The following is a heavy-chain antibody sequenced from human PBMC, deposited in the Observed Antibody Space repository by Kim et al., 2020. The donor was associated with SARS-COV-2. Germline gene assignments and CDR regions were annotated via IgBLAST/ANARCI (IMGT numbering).Heavy chain of an antibody. CDR3: AKAGWVEELLRSVDC. Sequence: GGSLRLSCAASGFTFNNYGMSWIRQAPGRALEWVSTISHSGSSTYFADSVRGRFTISRDNAKNALYLQMNSLRVDDTAIYYCAKAGWVEELLRSVDCWGQGTQVTVSS. J-gene: IGHJ4*02. V-gene: IGHV3-23*01. CDR1: GFTFNNYG. CDR2: ISHSGSST. D-gene: IGHD3-10*01.